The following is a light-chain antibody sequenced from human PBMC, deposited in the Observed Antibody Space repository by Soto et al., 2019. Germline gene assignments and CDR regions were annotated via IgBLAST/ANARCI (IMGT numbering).Light chain of an antibody. CDR2: EVS. CDR1: SSDVGSYTL. CDR3: WSYAGSFTYV. Sequence: QSVLTQPASVSGSPGQSITISCTGSSSDVGSYTLVSWYQQHPGKLPKLMIYEVSKRPSGVAVRFSGSRSGNTASLTISGLQDEDEADYFCWSYAGSFTYVFGTGTKVTVL. J-gene: IGLJ1*01. V-gene: IGLV2-23*02.